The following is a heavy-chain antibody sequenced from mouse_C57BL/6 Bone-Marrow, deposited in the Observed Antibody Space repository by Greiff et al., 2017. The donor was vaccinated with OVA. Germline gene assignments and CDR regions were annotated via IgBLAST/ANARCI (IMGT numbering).Heavy chain of an antibody. J-gene: IGHJ3*01. V-gene: IGHV1-81*01. D-gene: IGHD2-4*01. CDR1: GYTFTSYG. CDR3: ARSDDYGRGEAY. CDR2: IYPRSGNT. Sequence: QVQLKESGAELARPGASVKLSCKASGYTFTSYGISWVKQRTGQGLEWIGEIYPRSGNTYYNEKFKGKATLTADKSSSTAYMELRSLTSEDAAVYVCARSDDYGRGEAYWGQGTLVTVSA.